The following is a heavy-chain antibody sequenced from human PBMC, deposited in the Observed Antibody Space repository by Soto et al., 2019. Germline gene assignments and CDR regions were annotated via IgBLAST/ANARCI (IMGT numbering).Heavy chain of an antibody. V-gene: IGHV3-23*01. J-gene: IGHJ4*02. D-gene: IGHD6-19*01. CDR2: ISGSGGST. CDR3: AKRIAVAGYFDY. Sequence: LRLSCAASGFTFSSYAMSWVRQAPGKGLEWVSAISGSGGSTYYADSVKGRFTISRDNSKNTLYLQMNSLRAEDTAVYYCAKRIAVAGYFDYWGQGTLVTVSS. CDR1: GFTFSSYA.